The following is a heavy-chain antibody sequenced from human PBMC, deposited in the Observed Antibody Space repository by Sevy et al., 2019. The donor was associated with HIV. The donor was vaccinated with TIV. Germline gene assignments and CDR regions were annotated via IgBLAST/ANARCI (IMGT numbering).Heavy chain of an antibody. Sequence: GGSLRLSCAASGFTFDDYAMHWVRQAPGKGLEWVSGISWNSGSIGYADSVKGRFTISRDNAKNSLYLQMNSLRAEDTALYYCAKDISPGNGDYVYYFDYWGQGTLVTVSS. CDR3: AKDISPGNGDYVYYFDY. J-gene: IGHJ4*02. CDR2: ISWNSGSI. V-gene: IGHV3-9*01. CDR1: GFTFDDYA. D-gene: IGHD4-17*01.